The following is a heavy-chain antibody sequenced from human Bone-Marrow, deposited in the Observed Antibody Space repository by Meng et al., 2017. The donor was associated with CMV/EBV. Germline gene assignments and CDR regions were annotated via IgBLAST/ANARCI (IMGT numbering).Heavy chain of an antibody. V-gene: IGHV3-21*01. D-gene: IGHD6-6*01. J-gene: IGHJ4*02. CDR1: GITFSSYS. CDR3: ASPKAHLGVAARPGPLDY. Sequence: GESLKISCAASGITFSSYSMNWVRQAPGKGLEWVSSISSSSSYIYYADSVKGRFTISRDNAKNSLYLQMNSLRAEDTAVYYCASPKAHLGVAARPGPLDYWGQGTLVTVSS. CDR2: ISSSSSYI.